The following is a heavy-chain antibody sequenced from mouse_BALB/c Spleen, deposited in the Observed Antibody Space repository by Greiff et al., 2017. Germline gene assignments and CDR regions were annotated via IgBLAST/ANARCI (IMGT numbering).Heavy chain of an antibody. D-gene: IGHD2-3*01. J-gene: IGHJ3*01. V-gene: IGHV1S127*01. CDR2: IDPSDSYT. CDR1: GYTFTSYW. CDR3: TEGPRRIYDGYYGFAY. Sequence: QVQLQQPGAELVKPGASVKMSCKASGYTFTSYWMHWVKQRPGQGLEWIGVIDPSDSYTSYNQKFKGKATLTVDTSSSTAYMQLSSLTSEDSAVYYCTEGPRRIYDGYYGFAYWGQGTLVTVSA.